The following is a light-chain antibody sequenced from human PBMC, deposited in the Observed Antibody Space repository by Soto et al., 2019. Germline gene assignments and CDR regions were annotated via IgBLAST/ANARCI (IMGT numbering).Light chain of an antibody. CDR1: QNINRW. V-gene: IGKV1-5*03. J-gene: IGKJ4*01. Sequence: DIQMTQSPSTLSASVGATVTITCRASQNINRWLAWYQQRPGKAPNLLIHKASSLEGGVPSRFSGSSSGTEFTLTISSLQPDDIATYFCLQYNVYPLTFGGGTKVEI. CDR3: LQYNVYPLT. CDR2: KAS.